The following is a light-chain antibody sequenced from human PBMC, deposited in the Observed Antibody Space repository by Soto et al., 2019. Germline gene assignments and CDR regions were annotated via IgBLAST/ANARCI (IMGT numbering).Light chain of an antibody. Sequence: NFMLTQPHSVSESPGKTGTISCTRSSGSIASNYVQWYQQRPGSAPTTVIYEDNQRASGVPDRFSGSIDSSSNSASLTLSGLKTEDEADYYCQSYDSSNHVVFGGGTKLTVL. CDR2: EDN. V-gene: IGLV6-57*04. J-gene: IGLJ2*01. CDR3: QSYDSSNHVV. CDR1: SGSIASNY.